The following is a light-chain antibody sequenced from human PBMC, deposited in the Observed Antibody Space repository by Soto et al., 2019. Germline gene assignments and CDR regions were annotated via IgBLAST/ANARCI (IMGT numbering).Light chain of an antibody. CDR1: GPNIGSHT. J-gene: IGLJ2*01. V-gene: IGLV1-44*01. CDR2: GNN. CDR3: TAWDDSLNGRV. Sequence: QSVLTQPPSASGTPGQRVTISCSGSGPNIGSHTVNWYQQLPGTAPKLLIYGNNQRPSGVPDRFSGSKSGTSASLAISGLQSEDEADYYCTAWDDSLNGRVFGGGTKLTVL.